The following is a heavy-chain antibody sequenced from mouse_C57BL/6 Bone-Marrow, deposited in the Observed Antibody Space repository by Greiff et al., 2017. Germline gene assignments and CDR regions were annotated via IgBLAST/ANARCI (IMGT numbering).Heavy chain of an antibody. CDR2: ISSGGSYT. D-gene: IGHD1-2*01. CDR3: ARPGVYGLCAY. CDR1: GFTFRSYG. Sequence: EVQRVESGGDLVKPGGSLKLSCAASGFTFRSYGMSWVRQTPDKRLAWVATISSGGSYTYYPDSVKGRFTISRDDDKNTLYLQMSSLKSEYTAMLDCARPGVYGLCAYWGQGTLVTVSA. J-gene: IGHJ3*01. V-gene: IGHV5-6*01.